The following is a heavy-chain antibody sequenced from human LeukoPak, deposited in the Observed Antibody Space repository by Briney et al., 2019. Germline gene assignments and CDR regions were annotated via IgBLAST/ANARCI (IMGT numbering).Heavy chain of an antibody. D-gene: IGHD3-22*01. V-gene: IGHV1-69*06. CDR3: AREYYYDSSGYYGY. J-gene: IGHJ4*02. CDR2: IIPIFGTA. CDR1: GGTFSSYA. Sequence: SVKVSCKASGGTFSSYAISWVRQAPGQELEWMGGIIPIFGTANYAQKFQGRVTITADKSTSTAYMELSSLRSEDTAVYYCAREYYYDSSGYYGYWGQGTLVTVSS.